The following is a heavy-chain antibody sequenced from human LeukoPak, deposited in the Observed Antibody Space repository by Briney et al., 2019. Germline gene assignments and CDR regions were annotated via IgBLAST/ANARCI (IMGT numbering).Heavy chain of an antibody. CDR3: AKILNPHAFDI. Sequence: PGGSLRLFCAASGFTFDDYAMHWVRQAPGKGPEWVSYVTANGGGTYYADSVKGRFVISRDNSKNSLYLQMNILRPEDTALYYCAKILNPHAFDIWGQGTMVTVSS. D-gene: IGHD1-14*01. CDR2: VTANGGGT. CDR1: GFTFDDYA. V-gene: IGHV3-43*02. J-gene: IGHJ3*02.